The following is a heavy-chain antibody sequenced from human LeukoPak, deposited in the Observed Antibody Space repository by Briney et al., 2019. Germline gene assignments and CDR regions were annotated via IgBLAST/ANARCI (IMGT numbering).Heavy chain of an antibody. V-gene: IGHV1-2*02. D-gene: IGHD6-13*01. CDR2: INPNSGGT. CDR1: GYTFTGYY. J-gene: IGHJ4*02. CDR3: ARDHWHRGDLLYPIAAAAPYCFDY. Sequence: ASVKVSCKASGYTFTGYYMHWVRQAPGQGLEWMGWINPNSGGTNYAQKFQGRVTMTRDTSTSTVYMELSSLRSEDTAVYYCARDHWHRGDLLYPIAAAAPYCFDYWGQGTLVTVSS.